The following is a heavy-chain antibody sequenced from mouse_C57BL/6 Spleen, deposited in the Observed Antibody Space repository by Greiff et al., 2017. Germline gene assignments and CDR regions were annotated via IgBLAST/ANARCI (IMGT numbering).Heavy chain of an antibody. V-gene: IGHV1-26*01. J-gene: IGHJ2*01. CDR3: SITTVVAPFDY. CDR2: INPNNGGT. CDR1: GYTFTDYY. D-gene: IGHD1-1*01. Sequence: ELQLQQSGPELVKPGASVKISCKASGYTFTDYYMNWVKQSHGKSLEWIGDINPNNGGTSYNQKFKGKATLTVDKSSSTAYMELRSLTSEDSAVYYCSITTVVAPFDYWGQGTTLTVSS.